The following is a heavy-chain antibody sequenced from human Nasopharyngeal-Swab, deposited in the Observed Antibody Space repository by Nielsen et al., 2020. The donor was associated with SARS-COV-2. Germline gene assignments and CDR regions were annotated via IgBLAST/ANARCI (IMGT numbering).Heavy chain of an antibody. CDR3: ARNRVNWGSLLGAFDI. Sequence: GGSLRLSCAASGFTFSSYGMNWVRQAPGKGLEWVAFIRYDGSNKYYADSLKGRFTISRDNSKNTLYLQMNSLRAGDTAVYYCARNRVNWGSLLGAFDIWGQGTMVTVSS. V-gene: IGHV3-30*02. D-gene: IGHD7-27*01. CDR2: IRYDGSNK. J-gene: IGHJ3*02. CDR1: GFTFSSYG.